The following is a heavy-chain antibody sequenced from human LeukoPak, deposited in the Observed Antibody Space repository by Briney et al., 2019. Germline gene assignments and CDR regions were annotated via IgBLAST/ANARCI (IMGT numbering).Heavy chain of an antibody. Sequence: ASVKVSCKASGYTFTSYGISWVRRAPGQGLEWMGWISAYNGNTDYAQKLQGRVTMTTDTSTSTAYMELRSLRSDDTAVYYCARVGYSSSRGAFDIWGQGTMVTVSS. V-gene: IGHV1-18*01. CDR1: GYTFTSYG. J-gene: IGHJ3*02. CDR2: ISAYNGNT. CDR3: ARVGYSSSRGAFDI. D-gene: IGHD6-19*01.